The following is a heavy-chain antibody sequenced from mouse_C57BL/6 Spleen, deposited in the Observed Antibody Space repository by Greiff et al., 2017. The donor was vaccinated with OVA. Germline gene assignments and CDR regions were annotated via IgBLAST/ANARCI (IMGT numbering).Heavy chain of an antibody. D-gene: IGHD1-1*01. CDR2: IDPSDSYT. J-gene: IGHJ2*01. CDR1: GYTFTSYW. Sequence: QVQLQQPGAELVMPGASVKLSCKASGYTFTSYWMHWVKQRPGQGLEWIGEIDPSDSYTNYNQKFKGKATLTVDKSSSTAYMQLSSLTSEDSAVYYWRRGPITTVVVDYWGQGTTLTVSS. CDR3: RRGPITTVVVDY. V-gene: IGHV1-69*01.